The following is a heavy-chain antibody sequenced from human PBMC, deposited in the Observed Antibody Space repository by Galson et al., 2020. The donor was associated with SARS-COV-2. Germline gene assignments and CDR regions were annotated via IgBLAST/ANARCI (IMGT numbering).Heavy chain of an antibody. Sequence: SETLSLTCTVSGDSITTYYWSWFRPSPGKGLEWFGYIYFTWSTNYNPSLKSRVTISVDTSKNQFSLKLISVTAADTAVYYCARGEILYDYWGPGTLVTVSS. D-gene: IGHD3-10*01. CDR3: ARGEILYDY. V-gene: IGHV4-59*01. CDR1: GDSITTYY. CDR2: IYFTWST. J-gene: IGHJ4*02.